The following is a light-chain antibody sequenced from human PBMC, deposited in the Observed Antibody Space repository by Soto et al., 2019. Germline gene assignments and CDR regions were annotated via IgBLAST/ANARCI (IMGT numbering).Light chain of an antibody. J-gene: IGKJ1*01. Sequence: DIVMSQSPDSLAASLGERATINCKSSQSVLYDSNNKNYLALYQQKPGKAPKLLIYAASSLQSGVPSRFSGSGSGTDFTLTISSLQPEDFATYYCQQSYSTPPWTFGQGTKVDNK. V-gene: IGKV1-39*01. CDR2: AAS. CDR1: QSVLYDSNNKNY. CDR3: QQSYSTPPWT.